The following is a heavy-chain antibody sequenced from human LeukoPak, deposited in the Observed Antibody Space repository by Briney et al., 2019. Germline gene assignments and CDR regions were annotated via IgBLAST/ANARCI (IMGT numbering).Heavy chain of an antibody. V-gene: IGHV3-74*03. CDR1: GFTFSRYW. CDR2: INPDGSTT. J-gene: IGHJ5*02. CDR3: ARVLSGSWDWFDP. D-gene: IGHD3-22*01. Sequence: GGSLRLSCAASGFTFSRYWIHWVRQIPGKGLEWVSRINPDGSTTTYADSVKGRFTISRDNAENTVYLQMHSLRAEDTAVYYCARVLSGSWDWFDPWGQGTLVTVSS.